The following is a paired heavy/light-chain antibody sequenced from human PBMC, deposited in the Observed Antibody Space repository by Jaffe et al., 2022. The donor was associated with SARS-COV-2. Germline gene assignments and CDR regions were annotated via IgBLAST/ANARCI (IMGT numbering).Heavy chain of an antibody. Sequence: QVQLQESGPGLVKPSETLSLTCTVSGYSISSGYLWGWIRQPPGKGLEWIASIHHSGSTYYNPSLKSRVTISVDTSKNQFSLRLSSVTAADTAVYYCARKGHGVGGTRVVDHWGQGTLVTVSS. CDR1: GYSISSGYL. CDR3: ARKGHGVGGTRVVDH. J-gene: IGHJ4*02. V-gene: IGHV4-38-2*02. CDR2: IHHSGST. D-gene: IGHD1-26*01.
Light chain of an antibody. V-gene: IGKV3-20*01. CDR1: QSVSSSY. CDR2: GAS. J-gene: IGKJ4*01. Sequence: EIVLTQSPGTLSLSPGERATLSCRASQSVSSSYLAWYQQKPGQAPRLLIYGASSRATGIPDRFSGSGSGTDFTLTISRLEPEDFAVYYCQQYGGSPLTFGGGTKVEIK. CDR3: QQYGGSPLT.